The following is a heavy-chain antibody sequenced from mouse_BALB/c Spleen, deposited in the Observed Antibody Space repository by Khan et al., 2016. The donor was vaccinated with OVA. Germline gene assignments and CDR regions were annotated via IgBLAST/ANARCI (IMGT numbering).Heavy chain of an antibody. D-gene: IGHD1-1*01. V-gene: IGHV1-53*01. CDR3: TRGGYCSPFAY. CDR2: IKPNNGGT. Sequence: QVHVKQSGAELVKPGASVKLSCKASGYTFTSFYMYWVKQRPGQGLEWIGEIKPNNGGTNVNEKFKSKATLTEDKSSRTAYMELSSLTAEDSAVYYCTRGGYCSPFAYWGQGTLVTVSA. CDR1: GYTFTSFY. J-gene: IGHJ3*01.